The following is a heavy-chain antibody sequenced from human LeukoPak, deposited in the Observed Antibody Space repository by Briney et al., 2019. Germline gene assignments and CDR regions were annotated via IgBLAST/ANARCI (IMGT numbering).Heavy chain of an antibody. V-gene: IGHV4-39*01. Sequence: SETLSLTCTVSGGSISSSCYYWGWIRQPPGKGLEWIGSIYYSGSTYYNPSLKSRVTISVDTSKNQFSLKLSSVTAADTAVYYCARSRVAAAGKGEGFDYWGQGTLVTVSS. CDR2: IYYSGST. J-gene: IGHJ4*02. D-gene: IGHD6-13*01. CDR1: GGSISSSCYY. CDR3: ARSRVAAAGKGEGFDY.